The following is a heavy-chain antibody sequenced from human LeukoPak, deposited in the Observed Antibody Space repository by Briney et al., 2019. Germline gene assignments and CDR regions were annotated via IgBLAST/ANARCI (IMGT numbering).Heavy chain of an antibody. CDR2: IKSKTDGETT. V-gene: IGHV3-15*01. CDR1: GFTVSNAW. CDR3: TTVYSDSGGFYFNYCDY. Sequence: PGGSLRLSCAASGFTVSNAWMSWVRQAPGKGLGWVGRIKSKTDGETTDYAAPVKGRFTISRDDSKDTLYLQMNSLKTEDTAVYYCTTVYSDSGGFYFNYCDYWGQGTLVTVST. D-gene: IGHD3-22*01. J-gene: IGHJ4*02.